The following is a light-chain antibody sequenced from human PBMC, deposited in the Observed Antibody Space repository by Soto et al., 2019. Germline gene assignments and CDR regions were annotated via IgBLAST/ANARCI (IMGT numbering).Light chain of an antibody. V-gene: IGKV1-5*01. CDR1: QSISSW. J-gene: IGKJ1*01. Sequence: DIQMTQSPSTLSSSVGGRFSFTCRASQSISSWLAWYQQKPGKAPKLLIYDASSLESGVPSRFSGSGSGTEFTLTISSLQPDDFATYYCQQYNSYSGTFGQGTKVDIK. CDR3: QQYNSYSGT. CDR2: DAS.